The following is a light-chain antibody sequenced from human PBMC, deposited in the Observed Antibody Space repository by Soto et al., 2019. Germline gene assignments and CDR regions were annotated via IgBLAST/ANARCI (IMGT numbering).Light chain of an antibody. CDR3: QQYDNSPIT. Sequence: EIVLTKSPGTLSLSPGERATLSCRASQSVFSSYLAWYQKKPGQAPRLLIYGASTRATGVPTRVSGSGSGTEFTLTISSLQSEDFAVHYCQQYDNSPITFGQATRLENK. CDR2: GAS. CDR1: QSVFSSY. V-gene: IGKV3-20*01. J-gene: IGKJ5*01.